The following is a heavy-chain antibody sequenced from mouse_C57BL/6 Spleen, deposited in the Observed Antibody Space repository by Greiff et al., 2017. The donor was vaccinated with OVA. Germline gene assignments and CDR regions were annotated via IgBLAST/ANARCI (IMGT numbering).Heavy chain of an antibody. CDR1: GYTFTDYY. V-gene: IGHV1-19*01. CDR3: ARGGVLNWYFDV. D-gene: IGHD2-14*01. J-gene: IGHJ1*03. CDR2: INPYNGGT. Sequence: EVQLQQSGPVLVKPGASVKMSCKASGYTFTDYYMNWVKQSHGKSLEWIGVINPYNGGTSYNQKFKGKATLTVDKSSSTAYMELNSLTSEDSAVYYCARGGVLNWYFDVWGTGTTVTVSS.